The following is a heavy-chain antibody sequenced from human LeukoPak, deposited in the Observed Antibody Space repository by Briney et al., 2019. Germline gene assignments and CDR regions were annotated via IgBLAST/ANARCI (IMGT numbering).Heavy chain of an antibody. D-gene: IGHD2-15*01. V-gene: IGHV3-30*18. Sequence: PGRSLRLPCAASGFNFNTYGMHWVRQAAGKGLEWVAVISYDGGNKNYADSVKGRFTISRDNSKNTLYLQMNSLRPEDTAFYYCAKVFYQYCSGGSCYSDFDYWGQGTLVTVSS. CDR2: ISYDGGNK. CDR3: AKVFYQYCSGGSCYSDFDY. J-gene: IGHJ4*02. CDR1: GFNFNTYG.